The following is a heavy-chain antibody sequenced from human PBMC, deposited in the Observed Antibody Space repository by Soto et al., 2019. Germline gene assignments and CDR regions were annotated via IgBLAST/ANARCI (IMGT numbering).Heavy chain of an antibody. CDR1: GGSIIRGGYY. CDR2: IYYSGST. CDR3: AGSSGYDFDY. J-gene: IGHJ4*02. D-gene: IGHD3-22*01. V-gene: IGHV4-31*03. Sequence: SSETLSLTCTVSGGSIIRGGYYWIWIRQHPGKGLEWIGYIYYSGSTYYNPSLKSRVTISVDTSKNQFSLKLSSVTAADTAVYYCAGSSGYDFDYWGQGTLVTVSS.